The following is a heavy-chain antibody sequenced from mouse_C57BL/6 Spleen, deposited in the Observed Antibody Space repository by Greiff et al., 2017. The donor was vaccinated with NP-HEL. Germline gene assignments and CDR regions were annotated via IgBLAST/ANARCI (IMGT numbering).Heavy chain of an antibody. CDR2: IYPGDGDT. Sequence: VQLKESGPELVKPGASVTISCKASGYAFSSSWMNWVKQRPGKGLEWIGRIYPGDGDTNYNGKFKGKATLTADKSSSTAYMQLSSLTSEDSAVYFCATQTAQAIFAYWGQGTLVTVSA. J-gene: IGHJ3*01. CDR3: ATQTAQAIFAY. D-gene: IGHD3-2*02. V-gene: IGHV1-82*01. CDR1: GYAFSSSW.